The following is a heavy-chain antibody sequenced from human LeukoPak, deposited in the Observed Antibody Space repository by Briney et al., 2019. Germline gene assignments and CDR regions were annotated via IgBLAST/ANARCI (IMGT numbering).Heavy chain of an antibody. D-gene: IGHD3-3*01. CDR3: ASSYYGFWSGYYMDV. Sequence: PSETLSLTCTVSGGSISSSSYYWGWIRQPPGKGLEWIGSIYYSGSTYYNPSLKSRATISVDTSKNQFSLKLSSVTAADTAVYYCASSYYGFWSGYYMDVWGKGTTVTVSS. CDR1: GGSISSSSYY. V-gene: IGHV4-39*07. CDR2: IYYSGST. J-gene: IGHJ6*03.